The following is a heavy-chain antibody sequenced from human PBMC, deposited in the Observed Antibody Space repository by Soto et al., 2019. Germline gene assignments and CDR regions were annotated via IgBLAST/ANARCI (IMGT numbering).Heavy chain of an antibody. CDR1: GGSTSSYY. CDR3: ASLRGYRYDVDY. J-gene: IGHJ4*02. D-gene: IGHD5-18*01. V-gene: IGHV4-59*08. Sequence: QVQLQESGPGLVKPSETLSLTCTVSGGSTSSYYWSWMRQPPGKGLECIGYIYHSGSTYYSPSLTGRVIMSVDTSKNQFSLKRSSVTAADTAVYYCASLRGYRYDVDYWGQGILVTVSS. CDR2: IYHSGST.